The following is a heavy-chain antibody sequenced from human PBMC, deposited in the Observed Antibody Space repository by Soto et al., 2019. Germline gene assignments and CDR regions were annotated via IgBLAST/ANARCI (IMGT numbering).Heavy chain of an antibody. CDR1: GGSVSSGSYY. CDR3: ARDLSYYDSSGYYGGNWFDP. CDR2: IYYSGST. D-gene: IGHD3-22*01. Sequence: SETLSLTGTVSGGSVSSGSYYWSWIRQPPGKGLEWIGYIYYSGSTNYNPSLKSRVTISVDTSKNQFSLKLSSVTAADTAVYYCARDLSYYDSSGYYGGNWFDPWGQGTLVTVSS. V-gene: IGHV4-61*01. J-gene: IGHJ5*02.